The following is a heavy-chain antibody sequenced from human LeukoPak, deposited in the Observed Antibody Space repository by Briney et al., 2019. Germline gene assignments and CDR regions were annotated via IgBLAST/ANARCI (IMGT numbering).Heavy chain of an antibody. CDR3: ARGKASGGYSGYGLDAFDI. D-gene: IGHD5-12*01. J-gene: IGHJ3*02. CDR2: IWDDGITK. V-gene: IGHV3-33*01. CDR1: GFTFSSYG. Sequence: GGSLRLSCVASGFTFSSYGMHWVRQAPGKGLEWVAVIWDDGITKHYADSVKGRFTISRDNSKNTLYLQMNSLRAEDTAVYYCARGKASGGYSGYGLDAFDIWGQGTMVTVSS.